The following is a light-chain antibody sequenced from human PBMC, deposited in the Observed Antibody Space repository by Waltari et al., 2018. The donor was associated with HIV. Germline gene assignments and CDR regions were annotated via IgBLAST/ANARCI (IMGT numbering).Light chain of an antibody. CDR3: QSYDSSLTGSV. CDR1: SSNIGAGYD. Sequence: SVLTQPPSVSGAPGQRVTISCTGSSSNIGAGYDVHWYPQVPGTAPKLLIYGNNNRPSGVPDRFSASKSGASPSLAITGLQAEDEADYYCQSYDSSLTGSVFGGGTKLTVL. J-gene: IGLJ2*01. CDR2: GNN. V-gene: IGLV1-40*01.